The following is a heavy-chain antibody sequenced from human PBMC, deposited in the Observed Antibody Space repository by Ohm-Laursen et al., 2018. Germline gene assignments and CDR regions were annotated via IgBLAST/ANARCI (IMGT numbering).Heavy chain of an antibody. Sequence: ASVKVSCKAAGYTFTGYYIHWVRQAPGQGLEWVGWINPNSGGTNYAQKFQGRVTMTRDTSITTAYMELRRLRSDDTAVYFCVRDGSPYCTSTTCQNWFDPWGQGTLVTVSS. D-gene: IGHD2-2*01. V-gene: IGHV1-2*02. J-gene: IGHJ5*02. CDR2: INPNSGGT. CDR3: VRDGSPYCTSTTCQNWFDP. CDR1: GYTFTGYY.